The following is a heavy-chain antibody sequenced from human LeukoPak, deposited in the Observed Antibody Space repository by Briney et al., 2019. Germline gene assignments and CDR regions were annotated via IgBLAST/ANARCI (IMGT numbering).Heavy chain of an antibody. CDR3: ARFVDFGGFDY. CDR2: ISSSGSTI. J-gene: IGHJ4*02. V-gene: IGHV3-48*03. Sequence: GGSLRLSCAASGFTFSSYEMNWVRQAPGKGLEWVSYISSSGSTIYYADSVKGRFTISRDNAKNSLYLQMNSLRAEDTAFYYCARFVDFGGFDYWGQETLVTVSS. CDR1: GFTFSSYE. D-gene: IGHD4-23*01.